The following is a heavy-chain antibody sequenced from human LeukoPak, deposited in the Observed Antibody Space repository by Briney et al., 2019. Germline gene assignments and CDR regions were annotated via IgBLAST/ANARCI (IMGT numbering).Heavy chain of an antibody. V-gene: IGHV3-23*01. D-gene: IGHD2-15*01. CDR2: ISGSGGST. CDR3: AKDRGVKKYCSGGSCYVFDY. Sequence: GGSLRLSCAASGFTFSSYAMSWVRQAPGKGLEWVSAISGSGGSTYYADSVKGRFTISRDNSKNTLYLQMNSLRAEDTAVYYCAKDRGVKKYCSGGSCYVFDYRGQGTLVTVSS. CDR1: GFTFSSYA. J-gene: IGHJ4*02.